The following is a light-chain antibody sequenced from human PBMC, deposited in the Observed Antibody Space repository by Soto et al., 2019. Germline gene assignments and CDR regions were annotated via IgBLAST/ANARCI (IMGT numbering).Light chain of an antibody. J-gene: IGKJ3*01. Sequence: EIVLTQSPGTLSSSPGEGVTLSCRASETIRSNYLAWYQKKPGQAPRLLIVGASTSATGIPDKFSGSGSGTDFTLTISSLEAEDVAEYYCQQYGSSPPDTFGPG. V-gene: IGKV3-20*01. CDR2: GAS. CDR1: ETIRSNY. CDR3: QQYGSSPPDT.